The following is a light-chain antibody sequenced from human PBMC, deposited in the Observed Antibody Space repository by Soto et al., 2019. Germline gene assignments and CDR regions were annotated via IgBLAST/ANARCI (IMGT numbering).Light chain of an antibody. CDR1: SSDVGGYIY. V-gene: IGLV2-14*03. J-gene: IGLJ1*01. CDR2: DVN. CDR3: VSYTSSFSYV. Sequence: QSALTQPASVSGSPGQSITSSCTGTSSDVGGYIYVSWYQQHPGKAPKLMIYDVNNRPSGVSNRFSGSKSGNTASLTISGLQTEDEADYYCVSYTSSFSYVFGSGTKLTVL.